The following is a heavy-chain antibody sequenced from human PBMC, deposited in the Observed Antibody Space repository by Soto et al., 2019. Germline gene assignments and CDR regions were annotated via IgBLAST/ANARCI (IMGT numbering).Heavy chain of an antibody. D-gene: IGHD3-10*01. Sequence: PGGSLRLSCGASGFTFRSYWMSWVRQAPGKGLEWVANINQDGSEKYYVDSVKGRFTISRDNAKNSVYLQMNSLGAEDTAVYYCARDTHTGDFGYWGQGTLVTVSS. CDR1: GFTFRSYW. CDR2: INQDGSEK. J-gene: IGHJ4*02. V-gene: IGHV3-7*01. CDR3: ARDTHTGDFGY.